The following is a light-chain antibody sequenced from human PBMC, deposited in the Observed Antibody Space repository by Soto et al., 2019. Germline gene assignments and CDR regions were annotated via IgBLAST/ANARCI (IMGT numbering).Light chain of an antibody. Sequence: QSALAQPASVSGSPGQSITISCIGTSSDVGGYNYVSWYQQHPGKAPKLIFYDVSNRPSGVSNRFSGSKSGNTASLTISGLQAEDEADYYCSSYTSSRTYIFGTGTKVTVL. J-gene: IGLJ1*01. CDR2: DVS. V-gene: IGLV2-14*03. CDR3: SSYTSSRTYI. CDR1: SSDVGGYNY.